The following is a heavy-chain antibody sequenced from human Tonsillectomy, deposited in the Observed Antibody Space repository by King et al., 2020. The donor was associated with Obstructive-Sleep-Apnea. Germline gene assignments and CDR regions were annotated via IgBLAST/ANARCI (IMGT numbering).Heavy chain of an antibody. CDR3: VPLTVVDSGEGY. D-gene: IGHD7-27*01. Sequence: VQLVESGGGLVQPGGSLRLSCSASGLTFINYDMHWVRQAPGKGLEFVSAINPNGLNTYYADSVIDRFVISRDNSKNTLYLQMSSLRPEDTAVYYCVPLTVVDSGEGYWGQGTLVTVSS. CDR1: GLTFINYD. V-gene: IGHV3-64D*09. CDR2: INPNGLNT. J-gene: IGHJ4*02.